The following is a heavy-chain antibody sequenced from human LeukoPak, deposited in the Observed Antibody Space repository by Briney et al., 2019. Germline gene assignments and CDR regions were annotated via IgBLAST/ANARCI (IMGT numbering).Heavy chain of an antibody. D-gene: IGHD3-22*01. CDR2: IYHSGST. J-gene: IGHJ2*01. V-gene: IGHV4-38-2*01. CDR1: GYSISSGYY. CDR3: ARVVADPDTSGYFYPWSFDL. Sequence: SETLSLTCAVSGYSISSGYYWGWIRQPPGKGLEWIASIYHSGSTYYNPSLKSRVTISVDMSKNQFSLKLSSVTAADTAVYYCARVVADPDTSGYFYPWSFDLWGRGTLVTVSS.